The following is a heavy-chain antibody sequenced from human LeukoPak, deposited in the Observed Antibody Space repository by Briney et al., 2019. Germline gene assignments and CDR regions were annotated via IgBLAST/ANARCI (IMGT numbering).Heavy chain of an antibody. J-gene: IGHJ4*02. V-gene: IGHV3-43D*03. CDR1: GFTFDDYA. CDR3: AKDETSIAARGSFVDY. D-gene: IGHD6-6*01. Sequence: GGSLRLSCAASGFTFDDYAMHWVRQAPGKGLEWVSLISWDGGSTYYADSVKGRFTISRDNSKNSLYLQMNSLRAEDTALYYCAKDETSIAARGSFVDYWGQGTLVTVSS. CDR2: ISWDGGST.